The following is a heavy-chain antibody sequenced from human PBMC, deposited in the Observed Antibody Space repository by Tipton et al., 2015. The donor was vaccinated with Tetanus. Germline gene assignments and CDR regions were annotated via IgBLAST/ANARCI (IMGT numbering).Heavy chain of an antibody. D-gene: IGHD3-16*01. V-gene: IGHV4-39*01. CDR3: AKGGTIMIWNYYFDS. CDR1: GGSISSSSHY. CDR2: IYYSGST. J-gene: IGHJ4*02. Sequence: LRLSCTVSGGSISSSSHYWAWIRQPPGKGLEWIGSIYYSGSTYYNPSLKSRVTISVDTSKNQFSLKLSSVTAADTAVYYCAKGGTIMIWNYYFDSWGQGTLVTVSS.